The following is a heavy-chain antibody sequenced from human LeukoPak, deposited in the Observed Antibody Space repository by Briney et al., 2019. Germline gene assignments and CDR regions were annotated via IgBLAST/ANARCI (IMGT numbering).Heavy chain of an antibody. V-gene: IGHV1-24*01. CDR1: GYTLTELS. J-gene: IGHJ4*02. Sequence: ASVKVSCKVSGYTLTELSMHWVRQAPGKGLELMGGFDPEDGETIYAQKFQGRVTMTEDTSTDTAYMELSSLRSEDTAVYYCATDLGYYDSSGYYSDYWGQGTLFTVSS. CDR3: ATDLGYYDSSGYYSDY. CDR2: FDPEDGET. D-gene: IGHD3-22*01.